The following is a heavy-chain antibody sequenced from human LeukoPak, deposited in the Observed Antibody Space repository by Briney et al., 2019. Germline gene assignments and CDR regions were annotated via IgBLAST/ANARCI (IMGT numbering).Heavy chain of an antibody. V-gene: IGHV4-39*01. CDR1: GGSISSSSYY. D-gene: IGHD4-17*01. CDR3: ARRTVTVTNFDY. J-gene: IGHJ4*02. Sequence: SEALSLTCTVSGGSISSSSYYWGWIRQPPGKGLEWIESIYYSGSTYYNPSLKSRVTISVDTSKNQFSLKLSSVTAADTAVYYCARRTVTVTNFDYWGQGTLVTVSS. CDR2: IYYSGST.